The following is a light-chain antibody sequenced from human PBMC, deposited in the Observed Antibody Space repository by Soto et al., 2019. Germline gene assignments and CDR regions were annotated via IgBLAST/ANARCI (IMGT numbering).Light chain of an antibody. CDR2: DVS. J-gene: IGLJ1*01. V-gene: IGLV2-14*01. CDR1: SSDVGGYNY. Sequence: QSALTQPASVSGSPGQSITISCTGTSSDVGGYNYVSWYQQHPGKAPKLMIYDVSNRPSGVSNRFSGSKSGNTASLTISGLQAEDEADYYCSSCTSSITRVFGTGTKVTVL. CDR3: SSCTSSITRV.